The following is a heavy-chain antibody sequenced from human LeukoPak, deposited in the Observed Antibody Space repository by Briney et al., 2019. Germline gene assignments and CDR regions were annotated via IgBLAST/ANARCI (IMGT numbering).Heavy chain of an antibody. D-gene: IGHD6-13*01. CDR2: ISLNGETT. J-gene: IGHJ4*02. V-gene: IGHV3-23*01. CDR3: AQGYSSGWYLY. Sequence: GGSLRLSCAVSGFSVSSFGMSWVRQAPGKGLEWISAISLNGETTYYADSVKGRFIISRDNSENTLYLQLSSLRAEDTAVYYCAQGYSSGWYLYWGQGSLVSVSS. CDR1: GFSVSSFG.